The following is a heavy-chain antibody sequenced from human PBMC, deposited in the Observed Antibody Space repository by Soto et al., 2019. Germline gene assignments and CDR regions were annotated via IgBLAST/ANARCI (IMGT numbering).Heavy chain of an antibody. Sequence: GGSLRLSCAASGFTFSTFDMTWVRQAPGKGLEWVSLIRGFAGSTHYPDSVKGRFTISKDTSNNVLYLEMHSLRADDTAVYFCVKGAWLDYWGQGNMVTVSS. CDR1: GFTFSTFD. CDR2: IRGFAGST. CDR3: VKGAWLDY. V-gene: IGHV3-23*01. J-gene: IGHJ4*02.